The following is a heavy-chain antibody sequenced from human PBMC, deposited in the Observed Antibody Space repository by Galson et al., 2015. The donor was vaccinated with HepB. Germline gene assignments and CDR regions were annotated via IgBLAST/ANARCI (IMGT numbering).Heavy chain of an antibody. J-gene: IGHJ6*02. D-gene: IGHD4-17*01. CDR2: ISVRNGDT. Sequence: SCKASGYGFASHGISWVRQAPGQGPEWMGWISVRNGDTKYAQKVEDRILMTIDTSTNTVYMELRSLTSDDTAVYYCAREGVYADYVGFAQYFGVDVWGQGTTVIVSS. CDR1: GYGFASHG. CDR3: AREGVYADYVGFAQYFGVDV. V-gene: IGHV1-18*04.